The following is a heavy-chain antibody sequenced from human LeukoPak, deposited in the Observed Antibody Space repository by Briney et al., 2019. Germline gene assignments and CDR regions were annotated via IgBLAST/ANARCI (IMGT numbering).Heavy chain of an antibody. Sequence: GGSLRLSCAASGLTFSSYAMSWVRQAPGKGLEWGSAISGSGGSTYYADSVKGRFTISRDNSKNTLYLQMNSLRAEDTAVYYCAKDFRSGEYYFDYWGQGTLVTVSS. CDR3: AKDFRSGEYYFDY. CDR2: ISGSGGST. V-gene: IGHV3-23*01. D-gene: IGHD3-3*01. J-gene: IGHJ4*02. CDR1: GLTFSSYA.